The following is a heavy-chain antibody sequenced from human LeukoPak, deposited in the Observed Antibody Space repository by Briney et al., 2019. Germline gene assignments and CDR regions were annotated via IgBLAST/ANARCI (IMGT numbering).Heavy chain of an antibody. CDR3: ARVVSGAVIWAY. CDR1: GYTFTNYY. D-gene: IGHD3-16*01. J-gene: IGHJ4*02. V-gene: IGHV1-2*02. CDR2: INPNSGDT. Sequence: ASVKVSSKASGYTFTNYYIHWVRQAPGQGLEWVGWINPNSGDTNYAQKLQGRVTMTRDTSIITAFMELSRLTSDDTAVYYCARVVSGAVIWAYWGQAPLVTVSS.